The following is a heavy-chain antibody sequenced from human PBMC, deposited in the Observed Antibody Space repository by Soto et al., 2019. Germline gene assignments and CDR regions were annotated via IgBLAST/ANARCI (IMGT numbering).Heavy chain of an antibody. D-gene: IGHD6-13*01. J-gene: IGHJ5*02. CDR1: GGTFSSYT. Sequence: SVEVSCKASGGTFSSYTISWVRQAPGQGLEWMGRIIPILGIANYAQKFQGRVTITADKSTSTAYMELSSLRSEDTAVYYCARSSMAAAGGNWFDPWGQGTLVTVSS. CDR3: ARSSMAAAGGNWFDP. CDR2: IIPILGIA. V-gene: IGHV1-69*02.